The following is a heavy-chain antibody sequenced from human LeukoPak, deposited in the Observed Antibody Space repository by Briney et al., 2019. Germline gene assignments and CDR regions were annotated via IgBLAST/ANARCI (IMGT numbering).Heavy chain of an antibody. CDR3: ARDRAMRPDAFDI. D-gene: IGHD2-2*01. CDR2: ISSSSSTI. Sequence: GGSLRLSCAASGLTFSSYSMNWVRQAPGKGLEWVSYISSSSSTIYYADSVKGRFTISRDNAKNSLYLQMNSLRAEDTAVYYCARDRAMRPDAFDIWGQGTMVTVSS. V-gene: IGHV3-48*01. J-gene: IGHJ3*02. CDR1: GLTFSSYS.